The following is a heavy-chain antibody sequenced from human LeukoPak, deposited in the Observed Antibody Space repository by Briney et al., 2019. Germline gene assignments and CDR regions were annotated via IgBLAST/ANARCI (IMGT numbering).Heavy chain of an antibody. V-gene: IGHV3-23*01. J-gene: IGHJ4*02. Sequence: GGSLRLSCAASGFTFSSYDVSWVREAPGKALEWVPAVSGTRGNNYYTDSVKRLFTISRENSKNPLYLEMNSLRGEDTAVYYCAKDASSGTYFDYWRQGPPVTVSP. CDR3: AKDASSGTYFDY. D-gene: IGHD1-26*01. CDR2: VSGTRGNN. CDR1: GFTFSSYD.